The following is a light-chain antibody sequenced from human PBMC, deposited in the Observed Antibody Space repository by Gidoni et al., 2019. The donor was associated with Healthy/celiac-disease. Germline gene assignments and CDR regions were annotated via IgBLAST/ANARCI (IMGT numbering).Light chain of an antibody. V-gene: IGKV3-11*01. CDR3: QQRSNWHPT. Sequence: EIVLTQSPATLSLSPGERATLSCRASQSVSSYLAGYQQKPGQAPRLLIYDASTRATGIPARFSGSGSGTDFTLTISSLEPEDFAVYYCQQRSNWHPTFGQGTKLEIK. CDR2: DAS. J-gene: IGKJ2*01. CDR1: QSVSSY.